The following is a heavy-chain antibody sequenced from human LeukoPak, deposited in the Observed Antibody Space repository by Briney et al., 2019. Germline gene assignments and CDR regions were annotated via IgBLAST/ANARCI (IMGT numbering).Heavy chain of an antibody. J-gene: IGHJ4*02. CDR2: IGGSSGTV. V-gene: IGHV3-48*02. CDR3: ARDRDGYNPYYFDY. D-gene: IGHD5-24*01. Sequence: GGSLRLSCAASGFTFSSYWMSWVRQAPGKGLEWVSYIGGSSGTVYYADSVKGRFTVSRDNAENSLYLQMNSLRDEDTAVYYCARDRDGYNPYYFDYWGQGTLVTVSS. CDR1: GFTFSSYW.